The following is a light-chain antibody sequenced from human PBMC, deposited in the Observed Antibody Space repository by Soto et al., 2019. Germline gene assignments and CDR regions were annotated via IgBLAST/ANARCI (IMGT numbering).Light chain of an antibody. Sequence: EIVLTQSPATLSLSPGERATLSCRASQSVSSYLAWYQQKPGQAPRLLIYDASNRATGIPARFSGSGSGTDFTLKISRVEAEDVGVYYCMQGTSWPWTFGQGTKVE. J-gene: IGKJ1*01. CDR3: MQGTSWPWT. CDR2: DAS. V-gene: IGKV3-11*01. CDR1: QSVSSY.